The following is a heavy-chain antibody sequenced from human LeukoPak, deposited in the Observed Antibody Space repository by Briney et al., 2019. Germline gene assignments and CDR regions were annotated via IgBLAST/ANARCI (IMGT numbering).Heavy chain of an antibody. J-gene: IGHJ4*02. D-gene: IGHD5-18*01. V-gene: IGHV4-4*07. Sequence: SETLSLTCTVSGGSVSSYHWSWIRQPAGKGLEWIGRIHSSGVANHSPSLKSRVTLSLDTSKSQFSLKLTSVPASDTAVYYCARDGLYSYGYSYFDYWDQGILVTVSS. CDR2: IHSSGVA. CDR3: ARDGLYSYGYSYFDY. CDR1: GGSVSSYH.